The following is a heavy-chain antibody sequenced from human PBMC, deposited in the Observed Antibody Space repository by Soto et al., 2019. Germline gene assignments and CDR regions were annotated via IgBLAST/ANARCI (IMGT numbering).Heavy chain of an antibody. V-gene: IGHV1-18*01. D-gene: IGHD6-19*01. Sequence: GASVKVSCKASGGTFSSYAISWVRQAPGQGLEWMGGIIPIFGNTNYAQKLQGRVTTTTDTSTSTAYMELRSLRSDDTAVYYCARELAVAPGSRYNWFDPWGQGTLVTVSS. CDR3: ARELAVAPGSRYNWFDP. CDR2: IIPIFGNT. CDR1: GGTFSSYA. J-gene: IGHJ5*02.